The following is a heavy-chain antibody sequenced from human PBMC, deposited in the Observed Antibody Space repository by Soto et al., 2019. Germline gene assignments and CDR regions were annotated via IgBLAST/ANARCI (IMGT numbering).Heavy chain of an antibody. CDR2: ISAYNGNT. V-gene: IGHV1-18*01. J-gene: IGHJ6*03. CDR1: GYTFTSYG. Sequence: ASVKVSCKASGYTFTSYGISWVRQAPGQGLEWMGWISAYNGNTNYAQKLQGRVTMTTDTSTSTAYMELRSLRSDDTAVYYCARVPISEGDFWSGSHAPYYYYYYMDVWGKGTTVTVSS. CDR3: ARVPISEGDFWSGSHAPYYYYYYMDV. D-gene: IGHD3-3*01.